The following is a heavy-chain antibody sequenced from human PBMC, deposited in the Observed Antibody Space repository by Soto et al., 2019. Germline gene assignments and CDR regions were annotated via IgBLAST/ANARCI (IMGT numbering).Heavy chain of an antibody. CDR2: IYYSGST. Sequence: QVQLQESGPGLVKPSETLSLTCTVSGGSISSFYWSWIRQPPGKGLEWIGYIYYSGSTNYNPSLKSRVTISVDTSKNQCSLKLSSVTAADTAVYYCARDLRSRLYSNYDNWFDPWGQGTRVTVSS. V-gene: IGHV4-59*01. J-gene: IGHJ5*02. CDR3: ARDLRSRLYSNYDNWFDP. CDR1: GGSISSFY. D-gene: IGHD4-4*01.